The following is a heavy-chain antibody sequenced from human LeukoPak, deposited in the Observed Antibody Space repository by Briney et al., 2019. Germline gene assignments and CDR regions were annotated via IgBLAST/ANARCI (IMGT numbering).Heavy chain of an antibody. V-gene: IGHV3-30*18. J-gene: IGHJ4*02. D-gene: IGHD6-6*01. Sequence: PGGSLRPSCAASGFTFSSYGMHWVRQAPGKGLEWVAVISYDGSNKYYADSVKGRFTISRDNSKNTLYLQMNSLRAEDTAVYYCAKDIGGATSIAAPFDYWGQGTLVTVSS. CDR3: AKDIGGATSIAAPFDY. CDR1: GFTFSSYG. CDR2: ISYDGSNK.